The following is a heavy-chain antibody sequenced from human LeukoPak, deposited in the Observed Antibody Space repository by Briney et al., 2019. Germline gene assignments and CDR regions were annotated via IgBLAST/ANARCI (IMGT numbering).Heavy chain of an antibody. J-gene: IGHJ4*02. Sequence: PGGSLRLSCAASGFTFSSYAVSWVRQAPGKGLEWVPAISGDGVSTFYADSVKGRFSISRDNSKNSLYLEINSLRTEDAAMYYCAKESGKFDYWGQGTLVAVSS. V-gene: IGHV3-43*02. CDR3: AKESGKFDY. CDR2: ISGDGVST. CDR1: GFTFSSYA.